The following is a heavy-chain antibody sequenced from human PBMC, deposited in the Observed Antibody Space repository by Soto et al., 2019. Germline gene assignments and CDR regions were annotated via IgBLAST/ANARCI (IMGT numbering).Heavy chain of an antibody. J-gene: IGHJ5*02. CDR3: TSLYFGP. CDR1: GFTFTYAW. V-gene: IGHV3-15*01. D-gene: IGHD3-16*02. Sequence: EVQLVESGGDLVKPGGSLRLSCAASGFTFTYAWMSWVRQAPGKGLEWVGRIKSKTDGGTTDYAAPVKGRFTISRDESQNTLYLQMNSLKTEETDVYYCTSLYFGPWGRGTLVTVSS. CDR2: IKSKTDGGTT.